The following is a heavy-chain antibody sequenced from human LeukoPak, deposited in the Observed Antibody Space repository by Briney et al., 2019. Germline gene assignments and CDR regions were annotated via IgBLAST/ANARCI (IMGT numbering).Heavy chain of an antibody. CDR3: ASALQPYYYYDSGSISYFDY. CDR1: GESLSNYY. V-gene: IGHV4-34*01. D-gene: IGHD3-10*01. CDR2: INHYGST. Sequence: SETLSLTCAVYGESLSNYYWSWIRQPPGKGLEWIGEINHYGSTNYNPSLKSRITISVDTSKNQFSLKLSSVTAADTAVYYCASALQPYYYYDSGSISYFDYWGQGTLVTVSS. J-gene: IGHJ4*02.